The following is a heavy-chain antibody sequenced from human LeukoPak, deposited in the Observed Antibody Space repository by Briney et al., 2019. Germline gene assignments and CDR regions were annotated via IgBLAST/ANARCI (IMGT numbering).Heavy chain of an antibody. CDR3: ARDRWELLSNSYHYCGLDV. V-gene: IGHV3-7*01. CDR1: GFTFSSYW. CDR2: IKQDGSEK. J-gene: IGHJ6*02. D-gene: IGHD2-15*01. Sequence: GGSLRLSCAASGFTFSSYWMSWVRQAPGKGLEWVANIKQDGSEKCYVDSVKGRFTISRDNAKNSLYLQMNSLRAEDTAVYYCARDRWELLSNSYHYCGLDVWGQGTTVTVSS.